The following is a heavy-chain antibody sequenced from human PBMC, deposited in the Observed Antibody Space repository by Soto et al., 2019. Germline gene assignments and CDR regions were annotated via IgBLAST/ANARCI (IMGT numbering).Heavy chain of an antibody. Sequence: KTSATLSLTCTVSGDYISSSNSHWGWTRQPPGKGLEYIGSVYYGGAIFYSGNIYYNPSLKSRVTISVDTSKNQFSLRLSSVTGADTAVYYCARERGDSHWTDPWGQGTLVTVSS. CDR3: ARERGDSHWTDP. J-gene: IGHJ5*02. V-gene: IGHV4-39*07. CDR1: GDYISSSNSH. D-gene: IGHD2-21*01. CDR2: VYYGGAIFYSGNI.